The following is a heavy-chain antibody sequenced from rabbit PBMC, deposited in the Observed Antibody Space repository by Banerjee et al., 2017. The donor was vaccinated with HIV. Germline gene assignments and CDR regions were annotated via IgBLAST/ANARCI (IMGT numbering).Heavy chain of an antibody. J-gene: IGHJ4*01. Sequence: HLKESGGGLVQPGGSLKLSCTASGFTLSSYYMNWVRQAPGKGLEWIGYIDPIFGRTYYASWVNGRFTISSHNAQNTLYLQLNSLTAADTATYFCVRDLGYDDYSEKGYFNLRGPGTLVTVS. D-gene: IGHD2-1*01. CDR1: GFTLSSYY. CDR2: IDPIFGRT. V-gene: IGHV1S7*01. CDR3: VRDLGYDDYSEKGYFNL.